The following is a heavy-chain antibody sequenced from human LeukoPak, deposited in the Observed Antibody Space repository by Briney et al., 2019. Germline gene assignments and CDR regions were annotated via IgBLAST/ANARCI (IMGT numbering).Heavy chain of an antibody. CDR3: ARDRYYYGSGSYPYMDV. V-gene: IGHV3-66*01. CDR2: IYSGGST. Sequence: GGSLRLSCAASGFTVSSNYMSWVRQAPGKGLEWVSVIYSGGSTYYADSVKGRFTISRDNSKNTLYLQMNSLRAEDTAVYYCARDRYYYGSGSYPYMDVWGKGTTVTISS. CDR1: GFTVSSNY. D-gene: IGHD3-10*01. J-gene: IGHJ6*03.